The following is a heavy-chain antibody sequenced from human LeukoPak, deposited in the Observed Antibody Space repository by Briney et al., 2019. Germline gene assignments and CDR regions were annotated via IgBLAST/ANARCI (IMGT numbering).Heavy chain of an antibody. CDR2: IYHSGST. CDR1: GGSISSSNW. CDR3: ARDIVLPSSGYDY. D-gene: IGHD3-22*01. J-gene: IGHJ4*02. V-gene: IGHV4-4*02. Sequence: SETLSLTCAVSGGSISSSNWWSWVRQPPGKGLEWIGEIYHSGSTNYNPSLKSRVTISVDTSKNQFSLKLSSVTAADTAVYYCARDIVLPSSGYDYWGQGTLVTVSS.